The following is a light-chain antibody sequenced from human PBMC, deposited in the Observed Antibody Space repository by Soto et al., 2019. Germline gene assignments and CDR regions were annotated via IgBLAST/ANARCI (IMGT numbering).Light chain of an antibody. V-gene: IGKV3-15*01. J-gene: IGKJ1*01. CDR1: QSVSSN. CDR3: QQHNNWPPGT. Sequence: EIVMTQSPATLSVSPGERATLSCRASQSVSSNLAWYQQKPGQAPRLLMYGASTRATGIPDRFSGSGSGTEFTLTISSLQSEDFAVYYGQQHNNWPPGTFGQGTKVEIK. CDR2: GAS.